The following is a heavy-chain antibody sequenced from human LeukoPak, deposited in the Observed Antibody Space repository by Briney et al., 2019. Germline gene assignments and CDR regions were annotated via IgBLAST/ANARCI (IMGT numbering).Heavy chain of an antibody. D-gene: IGHD6-19*01. CDR3: AREIGWYLSDAFDI. CDR2: INHSGST. J-gene: IGHJ3*02. CDR1: GGSVNNYY. V-gene: IGHV4-34*01. Sequence: SETLSLTCTVSGGSVNNYYWSWIRQPPGKGLEWIGEINHSGSTNYNPSLKSRVTISVDTSKNQFSLKLSSVTAADTAVYYCAREIGWYLSDAFDIWGQGTMVTVSS.